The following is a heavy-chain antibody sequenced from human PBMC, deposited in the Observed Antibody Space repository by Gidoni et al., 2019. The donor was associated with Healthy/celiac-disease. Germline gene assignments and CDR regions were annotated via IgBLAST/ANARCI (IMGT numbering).Heavy chain of an antibody. CDR3: ARDPNSNWFDP. CDR2: IYYSGST. CDR1: GGSISSYY. D-gene: IGHD1-1*01. V-gene: IGHV4-59*01. Sequence: QVQLQASGPGLVKPSETLSLTCTVSGGSISSYYWRWIRQPPGKGLEWSGYIYYSGSTNYNPSLKSRVTISVDTSKNQFSLKLSSVTAADTAVYYCARDPNSNWFDPWGQGTLVTVSS. J-gene: IGHJ5*02.